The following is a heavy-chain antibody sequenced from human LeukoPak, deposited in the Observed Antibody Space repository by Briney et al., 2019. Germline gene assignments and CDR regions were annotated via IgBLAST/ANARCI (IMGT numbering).Heavy chain of an antibody. D-gene: IGHD3-22*01. Sequence: GASVKVSCKASGGTFSSYAISWVRQAPGQGLEWMEGIIPIFGTANYAQKFQGRVTITTDESTSTAYMELSSLRSEDTAVYYCARGDSRYYYDSSGYLDYWGQGTLVTVSS. CDR3: ARGDSRYYYDSSGYLDY. V-gene: IGHV1-69*05. J-gene: IGHJ4*02. CDR2: IIPIFGTA. CDR1: GGTFSSYA.